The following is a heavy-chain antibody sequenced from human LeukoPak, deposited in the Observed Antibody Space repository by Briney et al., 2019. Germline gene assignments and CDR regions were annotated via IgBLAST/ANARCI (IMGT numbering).Heavy chain of an antibody. D-gene: IGHD1-1*01. J-gene: IGHJ5*02. CDR3: ARDPGGRGWFDP. CDR2: IYSGGST. CDR1: GFTVSSNY. V-gene: IGHV3-66*02. Sequence: TGGSLRLSCAASGFTVSSNYMSWVRQAPGKGLEWVSVIYSGGSTYYADSVKGRFTISRDNSKNTLYLQMNGLRAEDTAVYYCARDPGGRGWFDPWGQGTLVTVSS.